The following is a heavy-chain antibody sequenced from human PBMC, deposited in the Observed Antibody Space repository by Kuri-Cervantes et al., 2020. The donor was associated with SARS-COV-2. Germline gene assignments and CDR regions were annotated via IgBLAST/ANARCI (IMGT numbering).Heavy chain of an antibody. CDR1: GFTFSSYA. V-gene: IGHV3-30-3*01. CDR2: ISYDGSNK. Sequence: GESLKISCAASGFTFSSYAMHWVRQAPGKGLEWAAVISYDGSNKYYADSVKGRFTISRDNSKNTLYLQMNSLRAEDTAVYYCAREGVIAAESFDYWGQGTLVTVSS. CDR3: AREGVIAAESFDY. J-gene: IGHJ4*02. D-gene: IGHD6-13*01.